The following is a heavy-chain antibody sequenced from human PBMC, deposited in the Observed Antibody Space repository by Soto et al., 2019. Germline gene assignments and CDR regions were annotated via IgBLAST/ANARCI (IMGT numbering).Heavy chain of an antibody. Sequence: PGGSLRLSCAASGFTFSSYGMHWVRQAPGKGLEWVAVIWYDGSNKYYADSVKGRFTISRDNSKNTLYLQMNSLRAEDTAVYYCARDSYYDDSSDGDLDYWGQGTLVTVSS. J-gene: IGHJ4*02. D-gene: IGHD3-22*01. V-gene: IGHV3-33*01. CDR2: IWYDGSNK. CDR3: ARDSYYDDSSDGDLDY. CDR1: GFTFSSYG.